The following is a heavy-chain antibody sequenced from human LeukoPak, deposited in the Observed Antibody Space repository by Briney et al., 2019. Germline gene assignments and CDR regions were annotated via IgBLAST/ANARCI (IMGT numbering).Heavy chain of an antibody. CDR2: LSSSSTYI. J-gene: IGHJ4*02. CDR3: ASDRSTTVGTFDS. V-gene: IGHV3-21*01. Sequence: PGGSLGLSCAASGFTFSSYNMNWVRQAPGKGLEWVSSLSSSSTYIYYANSVKGRFTISRDNAENSLYLQMNSLRAEDTAVYYCASDRSTTVGTFDSWGQGTLVTVSS. CDR1: GFTFSSYN. D-gene: IGHD4-23*01.